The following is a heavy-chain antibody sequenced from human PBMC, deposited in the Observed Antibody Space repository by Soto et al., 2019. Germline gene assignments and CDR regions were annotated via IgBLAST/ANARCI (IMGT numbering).Heavy chain of an antibody. D-gene: IGHD4-17*01. Sequence: ASVKVSCKASGYTFTSYGISWVRQAPGQGLEWMGWISAYNGNTNYAQKLQGRVTMTTNTSTSTAYMELRSLRSDDTAVYYCARRGRDNYGFRYYYYCYMDVWGKGTTVTVSS. V-gene: IGHV1-18*01. CDR2: ISAYNGNT. CDR1: GYTFTSYG. CDR3: ARRGRDNYGFRYYYYCYMDV. J-gene: IGHJ6*03.